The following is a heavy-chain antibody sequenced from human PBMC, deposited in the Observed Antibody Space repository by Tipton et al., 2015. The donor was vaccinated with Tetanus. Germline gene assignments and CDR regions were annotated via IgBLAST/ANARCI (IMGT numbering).Heavy chain of an antibody. CDR2: ITDTGRT. V-gene: IGHV4-4*02. Sequence: TLSLTCDVSGGPVSSSNWWSWVRQAPGKGLEWIGYITDTGRTNYSPSLRNRLTISIDTSKTHFSPRLDSVTAADTAVYYCATDRRGPGEVRGLDNWGQGTLVTVSS. J-gene: IGHJ4*02. CDR3: ATDRRGPGEVRGLDN. CDR1: GGPVSSSNW. D-gene: IGHD3-10*01.